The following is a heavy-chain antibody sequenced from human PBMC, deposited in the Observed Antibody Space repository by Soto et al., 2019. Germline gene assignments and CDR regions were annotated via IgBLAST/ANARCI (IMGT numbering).Heavy chain of an antibody. D-gene: IGHD4-17*01. J-gene: IGHJ4*02. CDR3: TTIGYSDYYFDN. CDR1: EFSLFSRAW. CDR2: IKSKTDGGTT. Sequence: PGGSLRLSCTASEFSLFSRAWMGWVRQAPGKGLEWVGRIKSKTDGGTTDYAAPVKGRFTISRDDSKNTLYLQMNTLKTEDTAIYYCTTIGYSDYYFDNRGQGALVTVSS. V-gene: IGHV3-15*01.